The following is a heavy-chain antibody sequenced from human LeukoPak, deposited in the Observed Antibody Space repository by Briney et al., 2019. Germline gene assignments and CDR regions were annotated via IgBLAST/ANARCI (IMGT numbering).Heavy chain of an antibody. V-gene: IGHV3-21*01. CDR2: ISSSSSYI. Sequence: GGSLRLSCAASGFTFSSYSMNWVRQAPGKGLEWVSSISSSSSYIYYADSVKGRFTISRDNTKNMLYLQMNSLRAEDTAIYYCVRVGTDSIGSYPDYWGQGTLVTVTS. J-gene: IGHJ4*02. CDR3: VRVGTDSIGSYPDY. CDR1: GFTFSSYS. D-gene: IGHD3-22*01.